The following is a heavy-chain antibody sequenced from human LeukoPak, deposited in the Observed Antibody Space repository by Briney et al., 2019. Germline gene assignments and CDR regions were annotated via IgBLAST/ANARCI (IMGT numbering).Heavy chain of an antibody. CDR2: IYSGSGT. CDR3: ARDPTSSRLGY. V-gene: IGHV3-53*01. CDR1: GFTVSSNY. Sequence: GGSLRLSCAASGFTVSSNYMTWVRQAPGKGLEWVSVIYSGSGTYYADSVKGRFTISRDNSKNTLYLQMNSLRAEDAALYYCARDPTSSRLGYWGQGTLVTVSS. J-gene: IGHJ4*02. D-gene: IGHD6-13*01.